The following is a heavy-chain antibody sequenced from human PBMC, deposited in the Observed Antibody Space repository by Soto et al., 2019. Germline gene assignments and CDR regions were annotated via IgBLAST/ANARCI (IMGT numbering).Heavy chain of an antibody. J-gene: IGHJ4*02. CDR3: ARDRAVSARGSFDY. CDR2: IYHSGST. V-gene: IGHV4-4*02. D-gene: IGHD6-19*01. Sequence: QVQLQESGPGLVEPSGTLSLTCAVSGGSVSSTNWWSWVRQPPGKGLEWIGEIYHSGSTYYSPSLKIRVTISVDKSKNQFSLRLSSVTAADTAVYFCARDRAVSARGSFDYWGQGTLVTVSS. CDR1: GGSVSSTNW.